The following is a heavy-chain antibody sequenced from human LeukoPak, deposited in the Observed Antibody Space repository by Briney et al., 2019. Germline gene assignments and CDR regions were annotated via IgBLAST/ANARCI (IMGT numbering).Heavy chain of an antibody. D-gene: IGHD6-13*01. CDR1: GFTFSSYA. V-gene: IGHV3-23*01. CDR3: ARGDYIAAATPAGAFDI. Sequence: GGSLRLSCAASGFTFSSYAMSWVRQAPGKGLEWVSAISGSGGSTYYADSVKGRFTISRDNAKNSLYLQMNSLRAEDTAVYYCARGDYIAAATPAGAFDIWGQGTMVTVSS. J-gene: IGHJ3*02. CDR2: ISGSGGST.